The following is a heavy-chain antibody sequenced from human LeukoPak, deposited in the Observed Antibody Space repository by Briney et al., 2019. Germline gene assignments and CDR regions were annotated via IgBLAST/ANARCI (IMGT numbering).Heavy chain of an antibody. CDR3: ARVPKNGDGAFDI. Sequence: PGGSLRLSCAASGFTFSSYAMHWVRQAPGKGLEWVAVISYDGSNKYYADSVKGRFTISRDNSKNTLYLQMNSLRAEDTAVYYCARVPKNGDGAFDIWGQGTMVTVSS. D-gene: IGHD4-17*01. J-gene: IGHJ3*02. CDR2: ISYDGSNK. V-gene: IGHV3-30*04. CDR1: GFTFSSYA.